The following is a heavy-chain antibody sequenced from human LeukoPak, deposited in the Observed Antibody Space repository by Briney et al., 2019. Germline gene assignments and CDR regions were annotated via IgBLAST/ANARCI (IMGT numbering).Heavy chain of an antibody. D-gene: IGHD5-24*01. Sequence: GASVKVSCKASGYTFTSYYMHWVRQAPGQGLEWMGIINPSGGSTSYAQKFQGRVTMTRDTSTSTVYMELSSLRSEVTAVYYCARGSGGGDGYNTQTPFDYWGQGTLVTVSS. CDR3: ARGSGGGDGYNTQTPFDY. V-gene: IGHV1-46*01. CDR1: GYTFTSYY. CDR2: INPSGGST. J-gene: IGHJ4*02.